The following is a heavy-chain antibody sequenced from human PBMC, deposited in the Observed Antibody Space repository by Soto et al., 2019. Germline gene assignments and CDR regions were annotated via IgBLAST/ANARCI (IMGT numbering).Heavy chain of an antibody. V-gene: IGHV4-59*08. J-gene: IGHJ4*02. D-gene: IGHD5-18*01. CDR1: GGAISSYY. Sequence: PSETLSLTCTVSGGAISSYYWSWIRQPPGKGLEWIGYIYYSGSTNYNPSLKGRVTISVDTSKNQFSLKLSSVTAADTAVYYCARSYGSCFDYWGQVTLVTVSS. CDR3: ARSYGSCFDY. CDR2: IYYSGST.